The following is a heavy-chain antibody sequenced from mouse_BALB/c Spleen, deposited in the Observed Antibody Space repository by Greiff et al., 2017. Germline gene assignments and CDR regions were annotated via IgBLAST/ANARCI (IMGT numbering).Heavy chain of an antibody. CDR1: GYTFTSYW. CDR2: INPSNGRT. J-gene: IGHJ2*01. CDR3: ARDGTSFDY. D-gene: IGHD4-1*01. Sequence: VQLQQSGAELVKPGASVKLSCKASGYTFTSYWIHWVKQRPGQGLEWIGEINPSNGRTNYNEKFKSKATLTVDKSSSTAYMQLSSLTSEDSAVYYCARDGTSFDYWGQGTTLTVSS. V-gene: IGHV1S81*02.